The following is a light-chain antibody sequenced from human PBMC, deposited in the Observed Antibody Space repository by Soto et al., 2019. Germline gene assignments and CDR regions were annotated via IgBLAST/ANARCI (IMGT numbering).Light chain of an antibody. Sequence: EIVLTQSPATLSLSPGERATLSCRASQRVSSYLAWYQQKPGQAPRLLIYDASNRATGIPARFSGSGSGTDFILTISSLEPEDFAVYYCQQRSNWITFGQGTRLEIK. CDR1: QRVSSY. CDR2: DAS. CDR3: QQRSNWIT. V-gene: IGKV3-11*01. J-gene: IGKJ5*01.